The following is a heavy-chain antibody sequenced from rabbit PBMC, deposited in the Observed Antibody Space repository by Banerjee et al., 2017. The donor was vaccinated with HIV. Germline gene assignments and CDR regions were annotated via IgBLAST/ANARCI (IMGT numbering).Heavy chain of an antibody. CDR2: IYTGSGTT. Sequence: QEQLVESGGGLVQPEGSLTLTCTASGFSFSSSYYMCWVRQAPGKGLEWIGCIYTGSGTTYYASWAKGRFTISKTSSTTVTLQMTSLTAADTATYFCARLNVGNRDWDLWGPGTLVTVS. CDR1: GFSFSSSYY. CDR3: ARLNVGNRDWDL. D-gene: IGHD4-2*01. J-gene: IGHJ4*01. V-gene: IGHV1S45*01.